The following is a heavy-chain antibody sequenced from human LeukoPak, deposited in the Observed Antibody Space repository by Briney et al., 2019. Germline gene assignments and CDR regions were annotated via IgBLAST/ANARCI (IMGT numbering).Heavy chain of an antibody. CDR3: ARVVPAAIDP. J-gene: IGHJ5*02. CDR2: IYHTGNT. Sequence: SETLSLTCSVSGGSIGSSSYYWGWIRQPPGKGLEWIGSIYHTGNTYYNPSLKSRVTISVDTSKNRFSLRLNSVTAADTAVYYCARVVPAAIDPWGQGTLVTVSS. D-gene: IGHD2-2*01. V-gene: IGHV4-39*07. CDR1: GGSIGSSSYY.